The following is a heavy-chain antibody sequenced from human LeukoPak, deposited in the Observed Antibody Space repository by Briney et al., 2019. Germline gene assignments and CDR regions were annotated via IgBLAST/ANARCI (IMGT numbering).Heavy chain of an antibody. D-gene: IGHD3-22*01. CDR1: GFTFNNYN. CDR3: ERERADDSGIQ. V-gene: IGHV3-21*01. CDR2: ITSSGTYI. Sequence: PGGSLRLSCAASGFTFNNYNMNWVRQAPGKALEWVSSITSSGTYIFYADSAKGRFTISRDNAKNSLYLQMNSLGPEDTAVYFCERERADDSGIQWGQGTLVTVSS. J-gene: IGHJ4*02.